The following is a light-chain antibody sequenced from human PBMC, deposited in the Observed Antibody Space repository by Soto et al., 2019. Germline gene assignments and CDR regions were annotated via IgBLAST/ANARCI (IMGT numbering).Light chain of an antibody. CDR3: QQRSNWL. CDR2: DAS. CDR1: QSIGNF. V-gene: IGKV3-11*01. Sequence: EIVLTQSPATLSLSPGDRATLSCRASQSIGNFLAWYQQKPGLAPRLLIYDASNRATGVPARFSGSGSGTDFTLTISSLEPEDFAAYYCQQRSNWLFGQGTRLEIK. J-gene: IGKJ5*01.